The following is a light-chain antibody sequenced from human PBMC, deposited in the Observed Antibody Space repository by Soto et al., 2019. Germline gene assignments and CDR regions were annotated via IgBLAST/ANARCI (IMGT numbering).Light chain of an antibody. J-gene: IGKJ4*01. CDR2: GAS. Sequence: EIVLTQSPGTLSLSPGDRATLSCRASQSVGSNYLAWYQQKPGQAPRLLIYGASNRATGIPDTFSGSRSGTDFTLTISRLEPEDFAVYYCQQYGSAPSTFGGGTKVEIK. V-gene: IGKV3-20*01. CDR1: QSVGSNY. CDR3: QQYGSAPST.